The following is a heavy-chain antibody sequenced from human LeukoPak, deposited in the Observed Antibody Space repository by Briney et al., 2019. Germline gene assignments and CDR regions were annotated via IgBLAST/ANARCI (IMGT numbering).Heavy chain of an antibody. CDR3: ARGPTTQYSSGWYRFLSIPGTDSYYFDY. V-gene: IGHV3-21*01. CDR2: ISSSSSYI. CDR1: GFIFDNYA. J-gene: IGHJ4*02. D-gene: IGHD6-19*01. Sequence: GGSLRLSCAASGFIFDNYAMSWARQAPGKGLEWVSSISSSSSYIYYADSVKGRFTISRDNAKNSLYLQMNSLRAEDTAVYYCARGPTTQYSSGWYRFLSIPGTDSYYFDYWGQGTLVTVSS.